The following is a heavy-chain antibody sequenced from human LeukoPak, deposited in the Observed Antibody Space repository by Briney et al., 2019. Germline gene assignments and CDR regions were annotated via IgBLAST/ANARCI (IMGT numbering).Heavy chain of an antibody. CDR2: ISGSGGST. CDR1: GFTFSSYW. V-gene: IGHV3-23*01. CDR3: AKAGGSSSSNHYFDY. Sequence: PGGSLRLSCAASGFTFSSYWMSWVRQAPGKGLEWVSAISGSGGSTYYADSVKGRFTISRDNSKNTLYLQMNSLRAEDTAVYYCAKAGGSSSSNHYFDYWGQGTLVTVSS. D-gene: IGHD6-6*01. J-gene: IGHJ4*02.